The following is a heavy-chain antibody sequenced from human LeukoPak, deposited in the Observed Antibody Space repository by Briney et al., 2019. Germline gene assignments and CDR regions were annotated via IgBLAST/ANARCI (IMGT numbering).Heavy chain of an antibody. CDR2: ISWNSGSI. Sequence: GGSLRLSCAASGFTFDDYAMHWVRQAPGKGLEWVSGISWNSGSIGYADSVKGRFTISRDNAKNSLYLQMNSLRAEDTAVYYCARDPGALGDYWGQGTLVTVSS. V-gene: IGHV3-9*01. D-gene: IGHD3-16*01. CDR3: ARDPGALGDY. CDR1: GFTFDDYA. J-gene: IGHJ4*02.